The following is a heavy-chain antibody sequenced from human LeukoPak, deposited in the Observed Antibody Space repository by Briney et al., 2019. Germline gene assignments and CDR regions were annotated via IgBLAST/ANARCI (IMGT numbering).Heavy chain of an antibody. D-gene: IGHD2-2*01. CDR3: ARGGLSSRIDY. J-gene: IGHJ4*02. Sequence: ASVKVSCKASGFTFTSSGFSWVRQAPGQGLEWMGWISAYNGNTNYAQKRQGRVTMTTDPSTSTAYMELKSLRSDDTAVYYCARGGLSSRIDYWGQGTLVTVSS. CDR1: GFTFTSSG. CDR2: ISAYNGNT. V-gene: IGHV1-18*01.